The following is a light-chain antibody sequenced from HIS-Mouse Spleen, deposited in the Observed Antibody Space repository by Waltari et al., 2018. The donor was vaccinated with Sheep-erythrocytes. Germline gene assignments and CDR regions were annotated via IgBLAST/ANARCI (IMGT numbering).Light chain of an antibody. CDR1: SSNIGNNA. CDR2: YDD. V-gene: IGLV1-36*01. Sequence: HSVLTQPPSVSEAPSQRVTIPCSGSSSNIGNNAVNWYQQLPGKAPKLLIYYDDLLPSWVSDRFSGSKSGTSASLAISGLQSEDEADYYCAAWDDSLNGWVFGGGTKLTVL. J-gene: IGLJ3*02. CDR3: AAWDDSLNGWV.